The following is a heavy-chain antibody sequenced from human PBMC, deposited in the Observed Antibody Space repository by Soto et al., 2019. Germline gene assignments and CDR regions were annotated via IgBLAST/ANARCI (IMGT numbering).Heavy chain of an antibody. CDR3: ARDSSSSWYGGAFDI. CDR2: IYYSGST. J-gene: IGHJ3*02. Sequence: SETLSLTCTVSGGSISSYYWSWIRQPPGKGLEWIGYIYYSGSTNYNPSLKSRVTISVDTSKNQFSLKLSSVTAADTAVYYCARDSSSSWYGGAFDIWGQGTMVTVSS. CDR1: GGSISSYY. V-gene: IGHV4-59*01. D-gene: IGHD6-13*01.